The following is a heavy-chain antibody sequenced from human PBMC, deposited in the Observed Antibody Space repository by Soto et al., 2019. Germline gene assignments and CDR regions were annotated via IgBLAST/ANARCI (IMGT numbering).Heavy chain of an antibody. V-gene: IGHV3-33*01. J-gene: IGHJ6*02. CDR1: GFTFSSYG. Sequence: GGSLRLSCAASGFTFSSYGMHWVRQAPGKGLEWVAVIWYDGSNKYYADSVKGRFTISRDNSKNTLYLQMNSLRAEDTAVYYCARDLEQGYYYYGMDVWGQGTTVTVSS. D-gene: IGHD6-13*01. CDR2: IWYDGSNK. CDR3: ARDLEQGYYYYGMDV.